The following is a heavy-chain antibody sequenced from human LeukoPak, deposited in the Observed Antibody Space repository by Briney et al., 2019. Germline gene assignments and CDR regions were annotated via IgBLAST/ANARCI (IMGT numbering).Heavy chain of an antibody. V-gene: IGHV4-61*02. Sequence: PSETLSLTCTVSGDSISSGTYYWNWIRQPAGKGLEWIGRIYTSGNTIYNPSLKSRVTISVDTSKNQVSLKLSSVTAADTAVYYCATSRFSGGLGRFDPWGQGTLVTVSS. D-gene: IGHD3-10*01. CDR2: IYTSGNT. J-gene: IGHJ5*02. CDR3: ATSRFSGGLGRFDP. CDR1: GDSISSGTYY.